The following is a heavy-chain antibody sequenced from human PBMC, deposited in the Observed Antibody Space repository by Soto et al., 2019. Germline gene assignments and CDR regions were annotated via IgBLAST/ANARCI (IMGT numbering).Heavy chain of an antibody. Sequence: QVQLVQSGAEVKKPGASVKVSCKASGYTFTSYYMHWVRQAPGQGLEWMGIINPSGGSTSYAQKFQGGVSMTRDTSTSKVYMELSSLRSEDTAVYYCTTYYYDSSGYTIFDYWGQGTLVTVSS. CDR1: GYTFTSYY. CDR3: TTYYYDSSGYTIFDY. CDR2: INPSGGST. D-gene: IGHD3-22*01. J-gene: IGHJ4*02. V-gene: IGHV1-46*01.